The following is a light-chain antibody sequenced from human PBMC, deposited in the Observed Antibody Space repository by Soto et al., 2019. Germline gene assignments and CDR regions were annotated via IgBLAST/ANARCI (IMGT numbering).Light chain of an antibody. CDR2: WAS. CDR3: QQYYTTLVT. J-gene: IGKJ4*01. Sequence: DIVMTQSPDSLAVSLGERATINCKASQSVLYSSNNKNYLAWYQQKPGQPPNLLIYWASTRESGVPDRFSGXXXXXXXXXXIXSLQAEDVAVYYCQQYYTTLVTFGGGTKVEIK. CDR1: QSVLYSSNNKNY. V-gene: IGKV4-1*01.